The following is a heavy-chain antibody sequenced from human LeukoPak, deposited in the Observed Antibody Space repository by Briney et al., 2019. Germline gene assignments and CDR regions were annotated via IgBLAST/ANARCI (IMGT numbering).Heavy chain of an antibody. J-gene: IGHJ6*03. D-gene: IGHD3-10*01. CDR3: ARHGSITMVRGRLRYYYMDV. CDR2: ISGSGGNT. Sequence: GGSLRLSCAASGFTFSSYAMSWVRQAPGKGLEWVSDISGSGGNTYYADSVKGRFTISRDNSKNTLYLQMNSLRAEDTAVYYCARHGSITMVRGRLRYYYMDVWGKGTTVTISS. V-gene: IGHV3-23*01. CDR1: GFTFSSYA.